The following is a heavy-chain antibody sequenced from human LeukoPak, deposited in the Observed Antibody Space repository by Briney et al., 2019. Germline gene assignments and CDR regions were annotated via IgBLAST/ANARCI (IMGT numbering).Heavy chain of an antibody. CDR3: ATGLIAVAATLTPRRVGIYYYYGMDV. Sequence: GASVKVSCKVSGYTLTELSMHWVRQAPGKGREWMGGFDPEDGETIYAQQFQGRVTMTEDTSTDTAYMELSSLRSEATAVYYCATGLIAVAATLTPRRVGIYYYYGMDVWGQGTTVTVSS. J-gene: IGHJ6*02. CDR1: GYTLTELS. V-gene: IGHV1-24*01. D-gene: IGHD6-19*01. CDR2: FDPEDGET.